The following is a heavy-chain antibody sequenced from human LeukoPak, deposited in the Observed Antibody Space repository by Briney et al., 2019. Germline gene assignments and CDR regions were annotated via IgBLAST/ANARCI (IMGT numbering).Heavy chain of an antibody. Sequence: SGTLSLTCAVSGGSISSSNWWSWVRQPPGKGREWIGEIYHSGSTNYNPSLKSRVTISVDKSKNQFSLKLSSVTAADTAVYYCARGAYDILTGYYANWFDPWGQGTLVTVSS. V-gene: IGHV4-4*02. CDR1: GGSISSSNW. J-gene: IGHJ5*02. CDR2: IYHSGST. CDR3: ARGAYDILTGYYANWFDP. D-gene: IGHD3-9*01.